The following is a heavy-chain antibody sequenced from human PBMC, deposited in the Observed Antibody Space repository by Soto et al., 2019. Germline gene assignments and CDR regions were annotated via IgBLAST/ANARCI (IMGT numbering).Heavy chain of an antibody. CDR3: AQGGSGRLFYY. CDR1: GFTFSSYS. Sequence: EVQLVESGGGLVQPGGSLRLSCAASGFTFSSYSMNWVRQAPGKGLEWVSYISSSSSTIYYADSVKGRFTISRDNAKNSPYPQMNSLGAEDTAVYYCAQGGSGRLFYYWGQGTLVTVSS. J-gene: IGHJ4*02. D-gene: IGHD3-10*01. CDR2: ISSSSSTI. V-gene: IGHV3-48*01.